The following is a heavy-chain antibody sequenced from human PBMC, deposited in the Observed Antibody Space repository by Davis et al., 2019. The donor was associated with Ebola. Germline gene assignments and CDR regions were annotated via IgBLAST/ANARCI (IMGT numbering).Heavy chain of an antibody. V-gene: IGHV1-3*01. CDR3: ASWAQGDYIWGSYRQNYYYGMDV. CDR1: GYTFTSYA. J-gene: IGHJ6*02. Sequence: ASVKVSCKASGYTFTSYAMHWVRQAPGQRLEWMGWINAGNGNTKYSQKFQGKVTITRDTSASTAYMELSSLRSEDTAVYYCASWAQGDYIWGSYRQNYYYGMDVWGQGTTVTVSS. CDR2: INAGNGNT. D-gene: IGHD3-16*02.